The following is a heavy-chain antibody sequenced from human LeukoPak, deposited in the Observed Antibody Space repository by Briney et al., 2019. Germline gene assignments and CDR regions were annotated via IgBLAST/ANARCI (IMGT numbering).Heavy chain of an antibody. CDR1: GYTFTSYG. V-gene: IGHV1-18*01. CDR3: ARDLYLRSGSPRGY. Sequence: ASVKVSCKASGYTFTSYGISWVRPAPGQGLEWMGWISAYNGNTNYAQKLQGRVTMTTDTSTSTAYMELRSLRSDDTAVYYCARDLYLRSGSPRGYWGQGTLVTVSS. CDR2: ISAYNGNT. D-gene: IGHD1-26*01. J-gene: IGHJ4*02.